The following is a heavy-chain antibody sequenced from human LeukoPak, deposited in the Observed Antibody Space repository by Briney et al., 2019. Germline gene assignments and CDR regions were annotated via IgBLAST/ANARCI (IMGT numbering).Heavy chain of an antibody. CDR3: ARETTALDY. D-gene: IGHD1-1*01. V-gene: IGHV4-59*11. J-gene: IGHJ4*02. Sequence: PETLSLTCTVSGGSISGHYWSWIRQSPGKGLEWLGYIYYSGNTAYNPSLKSRITISVDTSRNHFSLRLNSVTAADTAVYYCARETTALDYWGPGTLVTVSS. CDR1: GGSISGHY. CDR2: IYYSGNT.